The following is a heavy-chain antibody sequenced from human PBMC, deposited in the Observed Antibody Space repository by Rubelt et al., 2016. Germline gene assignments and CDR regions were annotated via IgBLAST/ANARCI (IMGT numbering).Heavy chain of an antibody. J-gene: IGHJ6*02. CDR3: AKSSGSGSPKDYYGMDV. CDR1: GFTVSSNY. CDR2: IYNGGST. Sequence: EVQLVESGGGLVHPGGSLRLSCVVSGFTVSSNYMSWVRQAPGKGLEWVSVIYNGGSTYYADSVKCRFTISRDKSKNTLDLQMNGLRPEDTAVYYCAKSSGSGSPKDYYGMDVWGQGTTVTVSS. D-gene: IGHD3-10*01. V-gene: IGHV3-66*01.